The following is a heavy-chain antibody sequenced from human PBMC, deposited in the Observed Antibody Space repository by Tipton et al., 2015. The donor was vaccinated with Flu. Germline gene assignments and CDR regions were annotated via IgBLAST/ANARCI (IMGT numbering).Heavy chain of an antibody. Sequence: LRLSCTVSGGSISSGSYYWSWIRQPAGKGLEWIGRIYTSGSTNYNPSLKSRVTISVDTSKNQFSLKLSSVTAADTAVYYCARGVIYYDSSGPITDAFDIWGQGTIVTVSS. J-gene: IGHJ3*02. CDR1: GGSISSGSYY. D-gene: IGHD3-22*01. V-gene: IGHV4-61*02. CDR2: IYTSGST. CDR3: ARGVIYYDSSGPITDAFDI.